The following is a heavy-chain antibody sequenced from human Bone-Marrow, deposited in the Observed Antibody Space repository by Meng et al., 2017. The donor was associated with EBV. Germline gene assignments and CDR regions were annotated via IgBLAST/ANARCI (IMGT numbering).Heavy chain of an antibody. J-gene: IGHJ4*02. CDR2: IYHTGST. V-gene: IGHV4-4*02. Sequence: LCNASGPLSLPCAVSGASISSNTRWSWVRQPQGKGLEWFGEIYHTGSTNYNPSLKSRVTISVDRSKNQLSLKVRSVTAADTAVYYCARRALAGDVSVYFDYWDQGTLVTVSS. CDR3: ARRALAGDVSVYFDY. D-gene: IGHD2-21*01. CDR1: GASISSNTR.